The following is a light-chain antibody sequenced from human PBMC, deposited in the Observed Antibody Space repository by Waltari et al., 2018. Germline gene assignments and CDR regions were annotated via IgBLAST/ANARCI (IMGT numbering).Light chain of an antibody. CDR2: DAS. Sequence: EIVLTQSPATLSLSPGERATLSCRASQSVGSYLAWYQQRPGQAPRRLISDASNRATGIPARFSGSGSETDFTLTISSLEPEDFAVYYCQQRNTWWTFGQGTKVEIK. V-gene: IGKV3-11*01. CDR1: QSVGSY. J-gene: IGKJ1*01. CDR3: QQRNTWWT.